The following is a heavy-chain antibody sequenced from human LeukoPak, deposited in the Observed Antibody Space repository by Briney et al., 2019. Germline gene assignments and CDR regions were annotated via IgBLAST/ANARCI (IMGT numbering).Heavy chain of an antibody. V-gene: IGHV3-33*06. CDR1: GFTFSSYG. J-gene: IGHJ4*02. D-gene: IGHD3-22*01. Sequence: GRSLRLSCAASGFTFSSYGMHWVRQAPGKGLEWVAVIWYDGSNKYYADSVKGRFTISRDNSRNTLYLQMNSLRAEDTAMYYCAKYDNSGRAGGYWGQGTLVTVSS. CDR2: IWYDGSNK. CDR3: AKYDNSGRAGGY.